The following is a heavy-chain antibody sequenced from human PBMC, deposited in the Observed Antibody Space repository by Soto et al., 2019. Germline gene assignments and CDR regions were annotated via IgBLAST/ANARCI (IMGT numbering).Heavy chain of an antibody. D-gene: IGHD1-1*01. CDR3: ARADDSYSVDY. Sequence: SETLSLTCTVPGGSISGYYWIWMRQPPGKGLEWIGYIYNSGSTNYNPALKSRVTISRDTSKSQVVLTMTNMDPVDTATYYCARADDSYSVDYWGQGTLVTV. V-gene: IGHV4-59*01. J-gene: IGHJ4*02. CDR2: IYNSGST. CDR1: GGSISGYY.